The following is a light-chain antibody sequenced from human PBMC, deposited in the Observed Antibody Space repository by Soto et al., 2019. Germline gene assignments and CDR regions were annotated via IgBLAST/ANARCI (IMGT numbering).Light chain of an antibody. CDR2: DAS. CDR1: QSVASH. V-gene: IGKV3-11*01. J-gene: IGKJ1*01. Sequence: EIVLTQSPATLSLSPGESAALSCRASQSVASHLAWYQQKPGQPPRLLIYDASNRATGVPARFSGSGSGTDFTLTISSLEPEDFAVYYCQQYNNWPSTFGQGTKVDIK. CDR3: QQYNNWPST.